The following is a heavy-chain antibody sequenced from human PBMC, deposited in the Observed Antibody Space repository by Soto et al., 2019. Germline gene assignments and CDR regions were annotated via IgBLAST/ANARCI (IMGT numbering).Heavy chain of an antibody. J-gene: IGHJ4*02. CDR1: GFTFSSYS. CDR2: ISSSSSYI. D-gene: IGHD3-9*01. V-gene: IGHV3-21*01. CDR3: ASGKLGVILTGYDLLDY. Sequence: GGSLRLSCAASGFTFSSYSMNWVRQAPGKGLEWVSSISSSSSYIYYADSVKGRFTISRDNAKNSLYLQMNSLRAEDTAVYYCASGKLGVILTGYDLLDYWGQGTLVTVSS.